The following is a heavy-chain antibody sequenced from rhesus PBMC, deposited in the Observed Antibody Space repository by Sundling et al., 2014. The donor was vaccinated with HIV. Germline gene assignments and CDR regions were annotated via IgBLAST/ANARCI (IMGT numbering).Heavy chain of an antibody. CDR2: ISSKAYGETP. CDR1: GFTFSNHY. Sequence: EVQLVESGGGLVQPGGSLRLSCAASGFTFSNHYIYWVRQAPGKGLEWVGLISSKAYGETPQYAASVKGRFTISRDDSKSIAYLQMSSLKTEDTAVYYCCRLIAAAGSDSWGQGVLVTVSS. J-gene: IGHJ4*01. CDR3: CRLIAAAGSDS. D-gene: IGHD6-25*01. V-gene: IGHV3-184*01.